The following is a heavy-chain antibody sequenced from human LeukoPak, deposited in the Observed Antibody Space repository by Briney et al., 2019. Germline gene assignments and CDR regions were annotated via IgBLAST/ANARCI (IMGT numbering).Heavy chain of an antibody. Sequence: GGSLRLSCVASGFSFNSHAMSWVRQAPGKGLEWVSAISRSDGRTYFADSVKGRFTTSRDNSKNTLYLQMNSLRAEDTAVYYCAKDYWNDVSGFDYWGQGTLVTVSS. D-gene: IGHD1-1*01. CDR3: AKDYWNDVSGFDY. CDR2: ISRSDGRT. J-gene: IGHJ4*02. CDR1: GFSFNSHA. V-gene: IGHV3-23*01.